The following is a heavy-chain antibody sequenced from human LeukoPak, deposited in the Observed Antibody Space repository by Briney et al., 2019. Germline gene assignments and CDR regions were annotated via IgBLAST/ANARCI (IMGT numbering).Heavy chain of an antibody. V-gene: IGHV3-23*01. CDR1: GFTFADYA. D-gene: IGHD3-10*01. CDR3: ARWYGSGTRNPWFDS. CDR2: FSGTGAYI. J-gene: IGHJ5*01. Sequence: GGSLRLSCVGSGFTFADYAMSWVRQAPGKGLEWVSSFSGTGAYIYYADSVKGRFTVSRDNSKSTLYLQMNSLMAEDTAVYYCARWYGSGTRNPWFDSWGQGALVTVSS.